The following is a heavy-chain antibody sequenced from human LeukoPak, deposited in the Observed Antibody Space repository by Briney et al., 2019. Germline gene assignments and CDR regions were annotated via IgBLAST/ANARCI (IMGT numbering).Heavy chain of an antibody. V-gene: IGHV4-59*01. D-gene: IGHD3-3*01. CDR1: DGSISSYY. CDR3: ARGRFLDAFDI. CDR2: IYYSGST. Sequence: SETLSLTCTVSDGSISSYYWSWIRQPPGKGLEWIGYIYYSGSTKYKPSLKSRLTISVDPSKNQFSLKLSSVTAADTAVYYCARGRFLDAFDIWGQGTMVTVSS. J-gene: IGHJ3*02.